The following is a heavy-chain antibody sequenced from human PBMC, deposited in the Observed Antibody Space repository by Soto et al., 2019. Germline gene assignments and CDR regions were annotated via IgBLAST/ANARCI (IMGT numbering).Heavy chain of an antibody. D-gene: IGHD3-16*01. Sequence: EVQLVESGGGLVQPGGSLRLSCAASGFTFSNDWMHWVRQAPGKGLVWVSHIDRDGRGTNYADSVKGRFTISRDNAKNTVYLQMNSLRGEDTAVYYCVTTGGGETFNYWGQGTLVTVSS. V-gene: IGHV3-74*01. CDR3: VTTGGGETFNY. J-gene: IGHJ4*02. CDR1: GFTFSNDW. CDR2: IDRDGRGT.